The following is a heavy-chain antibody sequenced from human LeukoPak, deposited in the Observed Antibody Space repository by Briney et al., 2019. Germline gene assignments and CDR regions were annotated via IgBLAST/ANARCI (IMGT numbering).Heavy chain of an antibody. D-gene: IGHD3-22*01. CDR3: AREARALIYDSSGSIDY. Sequence: GGSLRLSCAASRFTFSSYWMHWVRQAPGKGLEWVSYISSSGSTIYYADSVKGRFTISRDNAKNSLYLQMNSLRAEDTAVYYCAREARALIYDSSGSIDYWGQGTLVTVSS. CDR2: ISSSGSTI. CDR1: RFTFSSYW. J-gene: IGHJ4*02. V-gene: IGHV3-48*04.